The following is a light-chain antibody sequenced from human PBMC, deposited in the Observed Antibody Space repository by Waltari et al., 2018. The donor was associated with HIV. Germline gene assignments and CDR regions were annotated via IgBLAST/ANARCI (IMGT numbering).Light chain of an antibody. V-gene: IGKV3-15*01. CDR1: QSVSSN. CDR3: LQYNNWPPWT. J-gene: IGKJ1*01. CDR2: GAS. Sequence: EIAMTQSPATLSVSPGERATLSCRASQSVSSNLAWYQQKPGQAPRLLIYGASTRATGIPARFSGSGSGTEFTLTISSLQSEDFAVYYCLQYNNWPPWTFGQGTKVEIK.